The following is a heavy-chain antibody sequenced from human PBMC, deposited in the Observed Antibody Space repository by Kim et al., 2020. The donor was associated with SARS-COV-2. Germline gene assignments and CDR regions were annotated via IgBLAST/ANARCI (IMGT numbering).Heavy chain of an antibody. D-gene: IGHD1-26*01. CDR2: INPSVDTT. CDR3: ARGESRMKPLDY. V-gene: IGHV1-46*01. J-gene: IGHJ4*02. CDR1: GYTFTSYY. Sequence: ASVKVSCKVSGYTFTSYYMNWVRQAPGQGLEWMGIINPSVDTTGYAQKFQGRVTMTRDTSTSTIYMELSSLRSEDTAVYYCARGESRMKPLDYWGQGTLV.